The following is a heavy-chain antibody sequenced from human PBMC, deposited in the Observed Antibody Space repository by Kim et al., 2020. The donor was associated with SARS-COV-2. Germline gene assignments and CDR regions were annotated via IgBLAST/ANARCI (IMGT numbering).Heavy chain of an antibody. D-gene: IGHD3-3*01. Sequence: GGSLRLSCAASGFTFSSYAMSWVRQAPGKGLEWVSAISGSGGSTYYADSVKGRFTISRDNSKNTLYLQMNSLRAEDTAVYYCAKLGITIFGVVITRDWYFDLWGRGTLVTVSS. V-gene: IGHV3-23*01. CDR3: AKLGITIFGVVITRDWYFDL. J-gene: IGHJ2*01. CDR1: GFTFSSYA. CDR2: ISGSGGST.